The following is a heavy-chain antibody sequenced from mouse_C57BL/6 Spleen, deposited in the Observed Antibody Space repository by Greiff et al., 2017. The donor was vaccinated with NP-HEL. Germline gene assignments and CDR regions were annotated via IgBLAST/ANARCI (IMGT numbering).Heavy chain of an antibody. CDR2: IIYDGGN. Sequence: EVKLMESGPGLVKPSQSLSLTCSVTGYSITSGYYWNLIRQFPGNNLEWMGYIIYDGGNNYNPSLKNRISITRDTSKNQFFLKLNSVNNEDTATYYCARAFNTGFADWGKGTTVTVSA. J-gene: IGHJ1*03. D-gene: IGHD1-1*01. CDR1: GYSITSGYY. V-gene: IGHV3-6*01. CDR3: ARAFNTGFAD.